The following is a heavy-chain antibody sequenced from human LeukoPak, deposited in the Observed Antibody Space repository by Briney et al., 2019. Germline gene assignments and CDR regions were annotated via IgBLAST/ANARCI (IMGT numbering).Heavy chain of an antibody. J-gene: IGHJ3*01. D-gene: IGHD3-16*01. CDR1: GFTFSTYG. Sequence: PGGSLRLSCAASGFTFSTYGMHWVRQAPGKGLEWVTVIWHDRSHKDYADSVKGRFTISRDNSKNTLYLQMNDLRAEDTAVYFCVRGWGSNVYASAFDVRGQGTMVTVSS. CDR2: IWHDRSHK. V-gene: IGHV3-33*01. CDR3: VRGWGSNVYASAFDV.